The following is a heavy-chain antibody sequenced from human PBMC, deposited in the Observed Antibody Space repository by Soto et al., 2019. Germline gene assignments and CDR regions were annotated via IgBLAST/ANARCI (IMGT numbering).Heavy chain of an antibody. J-gene: IGHJ6*02. CDR1: GASISSSSYY. CDR3: VRGSGKYYYGMDV. D-gene: IGHD3-10*01. CDR2: IYYSGST. Sequence: SETLSLTCTVSGASISSSSYYWGWIRQPPGKRLEWIGSIYYSGSTYYNPSLKSRVTISVDTSKNQFSLKLSSVTAADTAVYYCVRGSGKYYYGMDVWGQGTTVTVSS. V-gene: IGHV4-39*01.